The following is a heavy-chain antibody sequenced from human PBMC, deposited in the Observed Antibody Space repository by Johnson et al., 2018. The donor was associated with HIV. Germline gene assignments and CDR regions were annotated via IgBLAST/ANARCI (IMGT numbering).Heavy chain of an antibody. CDR3: ARDRQAVRGTFDI. CDR2: ISNDGSFQ. D-gene: IGHD6-19*01. J-gene: IGHJ3*02. Sequence: QVQLVESGGGLIQPGGSLRLSCAASGFPIPLSNFWMNWVRQAPGKGLEWVAVISNDGSFQYYTDSVKGRFTISRDNSKNTVFLQMNSLRSDDTAVYFCARDRQAVRGTFDIWGQGTMVTVSS. CDR1: GFPIPLSNFW. V-gene: IGHV3-30*03.